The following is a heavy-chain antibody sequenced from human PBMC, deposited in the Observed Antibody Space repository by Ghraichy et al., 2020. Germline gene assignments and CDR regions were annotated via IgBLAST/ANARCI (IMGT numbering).Heavy chain of an antibody. CDR1: AGHMNRYF. D-gene: IGHD3-10*01. V-gene: IGHV4-59*08. J-gene: IGHJ6*03. Sequence: SETLSLTCSVSAGHMNRYFWTWIRQPPGKGLESIGYISYTGSTNYNPSLKSRVTISLDTSTNQFSLRLTSVTAADTAIYYCARHFGTSRHYYYYYIDVWGKGTTVTVSS. CDR2: ISYTGST. CDR3: ARHFGTSRHYYYYYIDV.